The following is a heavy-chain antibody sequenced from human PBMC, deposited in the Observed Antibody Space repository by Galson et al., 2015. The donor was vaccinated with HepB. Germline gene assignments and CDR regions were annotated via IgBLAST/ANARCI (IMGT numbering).Heavy chain of an antibody. V-gene: IGHV3-48*01. Sequence: SLRLSCAASGFTFSSYSMNWVRQAPGKGLEWVSYISSSSSTIYYADSVKGRFTISRDNAKNSLYLQMNSLRAEDTAVYYCARDSYYGSGPYYYYMDVWGKGTTVTVSS. D-gene: IGHD3-10*01. CDR3: ARDSYYGSGPYYYYMDV. CDR1: GFTFSSYS. J-gene: IGHJ6*03. CDR2: ISSSSSTI.